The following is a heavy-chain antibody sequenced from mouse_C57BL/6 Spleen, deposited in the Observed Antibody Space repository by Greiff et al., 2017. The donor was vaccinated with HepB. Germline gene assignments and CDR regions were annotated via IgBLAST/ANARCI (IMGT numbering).Heavy chain of an antibody. CDR1: GYTFTDYY. CDR3: AKITTVVAGTY. CDR2: INPNNGGT. V-gene: IGHV1-26*01. D-gene: IGHD1-1*01. J-gene: IGHJ3*01. Sequence: EVKVVESGPELVKPGASVKISCKASGYTFTDYYMNWVKQSHGKSLEWIGDINPNNGGTSYNQKFKGKATLTVDKSSSTAYMELRSLTSEDSAVYYCAKITTVVAGTYWGQGTLVTVSA.